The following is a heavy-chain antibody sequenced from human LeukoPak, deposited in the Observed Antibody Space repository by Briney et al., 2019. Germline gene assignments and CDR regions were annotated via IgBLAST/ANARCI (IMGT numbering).Heavy chain of an antibody. Sequence: SETLSLTCTVSGGSISSYYWSWLRQPPRKGLEWMGYIYYSGSTNYNPSLKSRVTISVDTSKNQFSLKLSSVTAADTAVYYCARTVPAAMMSWWFDPWGQGTLVTVSS. D-gene: IGHD2-2*01. CDR3: ARTVPAAMMSWWFDP. CDR1: GGSISSYY. J-gene: IGHJ5*02. CDR2: IYYSGST. V-gene: IGHV4-59*08.